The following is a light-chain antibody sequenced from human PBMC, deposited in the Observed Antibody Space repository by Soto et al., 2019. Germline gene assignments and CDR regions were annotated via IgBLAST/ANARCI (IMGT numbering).Light chain of an antibody. J-gene: IGLJ1*01. V-gene: IGLV2-14*01. CDR3: NSYTSSSTHV. Sequence: QPALTQPASVSASPGQSITISCTGTSSDVGGYNYVSWYQQHPGKAPKLMIYDVSNRPSGVSDRFSGSKSGNTASLTISGLQAEDEADYYCNSYTSSSTHVFGTGTKVTVL. CDR2: DVS. CDR1: SSDVGGYNY.